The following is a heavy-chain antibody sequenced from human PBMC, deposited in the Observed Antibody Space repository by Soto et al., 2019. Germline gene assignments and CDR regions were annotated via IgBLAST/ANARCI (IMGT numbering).Heavy chain of an antibody. CDR2: ISAHNGNT. Sequence: QVHLVQSGAEVKKPGASVKVSCKASGYTFTSYGITWVRQAPGQGLEWMGWISAHNGNTDYAQKLQGRVIVTRDTSTSTAYMELRSLRCDETAVYYCARGRYGDYWGQGALVTVSS. D-gene: IGHD1-1*01. CDR1: GYTFTSYG. J-gene: IGHJ4*02. CDR3: ARGRYGDY. V-gene: IGHV1-18*01.